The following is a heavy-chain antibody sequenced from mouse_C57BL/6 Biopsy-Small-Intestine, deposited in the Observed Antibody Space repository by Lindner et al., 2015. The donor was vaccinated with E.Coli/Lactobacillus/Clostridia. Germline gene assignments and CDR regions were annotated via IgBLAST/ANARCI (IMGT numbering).Heavy chain of an antibody. Sequence: VQLQESGNEVVRPGTSVKVSCRASGYAFTDNLIEWVKQRPGQGLEWIGVINPGSGGTNYNEKFKGKATLTADKSSSTAYMQINSLTSEDSAVYFCANDGYPLFGFWGQGTLVTVSA. V-gene: IGHV1-54*01. J-gene: IGHJ3*01. CDR3: ANDGYPLFGF. CDR1: GYAFTDNL. D-gene: IGHD2-3*01. CDR2: INPGSGGT.